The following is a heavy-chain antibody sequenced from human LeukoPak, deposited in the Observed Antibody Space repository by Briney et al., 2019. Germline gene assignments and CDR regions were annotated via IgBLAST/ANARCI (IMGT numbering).Heavy chain of an antibody. V-gene: IGHV1-69*13. D-gene: IGHD6-19*01. CDR3: ARHGIAVAGIIQH. CDR1: GGTFSSYA. CDR2: IIPIFGTA. J-gene: IGHJ1*01. Sequence: ASVKVSCKASGGTFSSYAISWVRQAPGQGLEWMGGIIPIFGTANYAQKFQGRVTITADESTSTAYMELSSLRSEDTAVYYCARHGIAVAGIIQHWGQGTLVTVSS.